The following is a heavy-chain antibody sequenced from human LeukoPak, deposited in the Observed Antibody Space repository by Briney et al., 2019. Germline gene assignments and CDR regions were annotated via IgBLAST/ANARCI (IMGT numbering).Heavy chain of an antibody. V-gene: IGHV3-30*03. Sequence: GGSLRLSCAASGFTFSSYGMHWVRQAPGKGLEWVAVISYDGSNKYYADSVKGRFTISRDNSKNPLYLQMNSLRAEDTAVYYCASPRGYYDILTGYLYYWGQGTLVTVSS. D-gene: IGHD3-9*01. CDR2: ISYDGSNK. CDR3: ASPRGYYDILTGYLYY. CDR1: GFTFSSYG. J-gene: IGHJ4*02.